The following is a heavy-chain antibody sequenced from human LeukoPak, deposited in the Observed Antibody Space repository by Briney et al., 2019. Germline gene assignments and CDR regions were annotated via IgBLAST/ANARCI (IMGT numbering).Heavy chain of an antibody. CDR3: AKDFGRYCSGGSCFPPDAFDI. J-gene: IGHJ3*02. Sequence: PGGSLRLSCAASGFTFSSYAMSWVRQAPGKGLEWVSAISGSGGSTYYADSVKGRFTISRDNSKNTLYLQINSLRAEVTAVYYCAKDFGRYCSGGSCFPPDAFDIWGQGTMVTVSS. D-gene: IGHD2-15*01. V-gene: IGHV3-23*01. CDR2: ISGSGGST. CDR1: GFTFSSYA.